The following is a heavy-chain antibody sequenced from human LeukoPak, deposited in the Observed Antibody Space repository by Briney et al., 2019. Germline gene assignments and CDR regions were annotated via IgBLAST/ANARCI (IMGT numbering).Heavy chain of an antibody. D-gene: IGHD4-17*01. CDR1: GLTFSSHW. CDR2: IKQDGGQI. V-gene: IGHV3-7*01. Sequence: GGSLRLSCAASGLTFSSHWMSWVRQAPGKGLEWVANIKQDGGQIYYLESVKGRFTVSRDNAKNSLYLQMNSLRAEDTAVYYCARLGARQMLEYWGQGTLVTVSS. J-gene: IGHJ4*02. CDR3: ARLGARQMLEY.